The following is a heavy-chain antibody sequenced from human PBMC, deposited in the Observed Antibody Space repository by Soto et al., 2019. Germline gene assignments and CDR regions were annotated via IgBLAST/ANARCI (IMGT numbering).Heavy chain of an antibody. CDR2: IIPIFGTA. Sequence: SVKVSCKASGGTFSSYAISWVRQAPGQGLEWMGGIIPIFGTANYAQKFQGRVTITADESTSTAYMELSSLRSEDTAVYYCARMVTRYSGYGYYYYYGMAVWGQGTTVTVSS. J-gene: IGHJ6*02. D-gene: IGHD5-12*01. V-gene: IGHV1-69*13. CDR3: ARMVTRYSGYGYYYYYGMAV. CDR1: GGTFSSYA.